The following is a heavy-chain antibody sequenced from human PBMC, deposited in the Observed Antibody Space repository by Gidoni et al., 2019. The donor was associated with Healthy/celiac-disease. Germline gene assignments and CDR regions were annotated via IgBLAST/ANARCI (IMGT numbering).Heavy chain of an antibody. Sequence: QLQLQESGPGLVNPSETLSLTCNVSDGSISSSSYDWVCNRQPPGKGLEWIGSIYYCGSTYYNPSLRSRVTISVDTSKNQFSLKLSSVTAADTAVYYCARSIVVVTAILDWGQGTLVTVSS. CDR1: DGSISSSSYD. D-gene: IGHD2-21*02. CDR3: ARSIVVVTAILD. J-gene: IGHJ4*02. CDR2: IYYCGST. V-gene: IGHV4-39*07.